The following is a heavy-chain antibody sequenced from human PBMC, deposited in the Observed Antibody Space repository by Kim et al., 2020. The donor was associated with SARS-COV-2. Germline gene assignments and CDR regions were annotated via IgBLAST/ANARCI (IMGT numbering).Heavy chain of an antibody. Sequence: SETLSLTCAVYGGSFSGYYWSWIRQPPGKELEWIGEINHSGSTNYNPSLKSRVTISVDTSKNQFSLKLSSVTAADTAVYYCAMANGRFDYWGQGTLVTVSS. V-gene: IGHV4-34*01. CDR3: AMANGRFDY. CDR2: INHSGST. J-gene: IGHJ4*02. CDR1: GGSFSGYY.